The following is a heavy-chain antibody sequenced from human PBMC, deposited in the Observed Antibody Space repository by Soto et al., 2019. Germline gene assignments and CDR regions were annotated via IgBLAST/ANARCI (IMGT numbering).Heavy chain of an antibody. V-gene: IGHV1-46*01. D-gene: IGHD1-1*01. Sequence: ASVKVSCKASGYTFTNYYMHWVRQAPGQGLEWMGFINPTGGSTSYAQKFQGRVNMTRDTSTSTVYMDLSSLRSEDTAVYYCARNDKSGLDYWGQGTLVTVSS. CDR2: INPTGGST. J-gene: IGHJ4*02. CDR3: ARNDKSGLDY. CDR1: GYTFTNYY.